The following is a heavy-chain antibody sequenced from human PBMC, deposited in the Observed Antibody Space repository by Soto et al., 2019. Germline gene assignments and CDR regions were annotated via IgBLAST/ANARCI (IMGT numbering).Heavy chain of an antibody. D-gene: IGHD3-3*01. J-gene: IGHJ3*02. CDR2: IYYSGST. CDR3: ARGFHDFWSGSTTGADAFDI. Sequence: PSETLSLTCTVSGGSISSYYWSWIRQPPGKGLEWIGYIYYSGSTNYNPSLKSRVTISVDTSKNQFSLKLSSVTAADTAVYYCARGFHDFWSGSTTGADAFDIWGQGTMVTVSS. V-gene: IGHV4-59*01. CDR1: GGSISSYY.